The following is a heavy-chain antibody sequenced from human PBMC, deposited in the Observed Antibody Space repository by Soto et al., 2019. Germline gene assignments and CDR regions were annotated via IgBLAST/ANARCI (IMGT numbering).Heavy chain of an antibody. V-gene: IGHV4-34*01. CDR2: INHSGST. J-gene: IGHJ4*02. CDR3: PRGRIVVVPAGAFGY. D-gene: IGHD2-2*01. Sequence: SETLSLTCAVYGGSFSGYYWSCIRQPPGKGLEWIGEINHSGSTNYNPSLKSRVTISVDTSNNQFSLKLSSVTAADTAVYYSPRGRIVVVPAGAFGYLGQGTLVTFCS. CDR1: GGSFSGYY.